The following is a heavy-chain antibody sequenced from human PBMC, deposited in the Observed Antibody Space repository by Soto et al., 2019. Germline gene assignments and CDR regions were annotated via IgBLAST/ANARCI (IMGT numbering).Heavy chain of an antibody. CDR2: ISGSGGST. D-gene: IGHD4-17*01. CDR3: AKVGLKVWGDYGGYYFDY. J-gene: IGHJ4*02. V-gene: IGHV3-23*01. CDR1: GFTFSSYA. Sequence: GGSLRLSCAASGFTFSSYAMSWVRQAPGKGLEWVSAISGSGGSTYYADSVKGRFTISRDNSKNTLYLQMNSLRAEDTAVFYFAKVGLKVWGDYGGYYFDYWGQGTLVTVSS.